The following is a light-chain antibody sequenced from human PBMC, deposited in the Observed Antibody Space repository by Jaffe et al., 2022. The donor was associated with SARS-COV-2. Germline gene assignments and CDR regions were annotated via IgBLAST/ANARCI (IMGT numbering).Light chain of an antibody. J-gene: IGLJ2*01. CDR1: SSDVGSYNL. CDR2: EGS. V-gene: IGLV2-23*01. CDR3: CSYAGSSTVV. Sequence: QSALTQPASVSGSPGQSITISCTGTSSDVGSYNLVSWYQQHPAKAPKLMIYEGSKRPSGVSNRFSGSKSGSTASLTISGLQAEDEADYYCCSYAGSSTVVFGGGTKLTVL.